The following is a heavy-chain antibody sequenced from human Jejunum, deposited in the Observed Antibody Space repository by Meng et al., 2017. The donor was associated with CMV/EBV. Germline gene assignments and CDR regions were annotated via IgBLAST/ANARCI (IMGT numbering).Heavy chain of an antibody. CDR2: AYYGGST. CDR3: ARTPNDRGRYGMDV. V-gene: IGHV4-59*12. CDR1: GDSINNSY. D-gene: IGHD3-22*01. J-gene: IGHJ6*02. Sequence: VTGDSINNSYWTWIRRTPGKGLEWIVYAYYGGSTIYNPPFKSRVSISLDTSNNQISLKLASVTAADTAVYYCARTPNDRGRYGMDVWGPGTTVTVSS.